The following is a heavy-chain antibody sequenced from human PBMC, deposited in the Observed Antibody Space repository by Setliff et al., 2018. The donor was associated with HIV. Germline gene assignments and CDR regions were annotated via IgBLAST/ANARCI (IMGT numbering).Heavy chain of an antibody. V-gene: IGHV1-2*04. CDR1: GYTFTGYY. J-gene: IGHJ4*02. CDR3: ARGRAEGRIADPAGIRD. CDR2: INPNSGGT. Sequence: ASVKVSCKASGYTFTGYYMHWVRQAPGQGLEWMGWINPNSGGTNYAQKFQGWVTMTRDTSISTAYMELSRLGSDDTAVYYCARGRAEGRIADPAGIRDWGQGTLVTVSS. D-gene: IGHD6-13*01.